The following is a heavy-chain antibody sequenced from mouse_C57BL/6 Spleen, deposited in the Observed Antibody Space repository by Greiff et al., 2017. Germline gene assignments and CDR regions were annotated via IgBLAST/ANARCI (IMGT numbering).Heavy chain of an antibody. CDR2: ISSGSSTI. CDR1: GFTFSDYG. D-gene: IGHD2-1*01. Sequence: EVQLQESGGGLVKPGGSLKLSCAASGFTFSDYGMHWVRQAPEKGLEWVAYISSGSSTIYYADTVKGRFTISRDNAKNTLFLQMTSLRSEDTAMYYCARGGGNYLYAMDYWGQGTSVTVSS. V-gene: IGHV5-17*01. CDR3: ARGGGNYLYAMDY. J-gene: IGHJ4*01.